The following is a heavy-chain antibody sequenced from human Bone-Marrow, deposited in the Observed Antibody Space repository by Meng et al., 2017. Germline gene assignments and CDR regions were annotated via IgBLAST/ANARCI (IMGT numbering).Heavy chain of an antibody. CDR1: GFSFNDFE. J-gene: IGHJ4*02. D-gene: IGHD4-17*01. CDR2: ISRSGDTR. Sequence: GGSLRLSCVASGFSFNDFEFNWVRQAPGKGLEWVSYISRSGDTRYYADSVKGRFTISRDNAKNSLFLQMNSLRAEDTAVYYCARDRGDYPDYWGQGTLVTVSS. V-gene: IGHV3-48*03. CDR3: ARDRGDYPDY.